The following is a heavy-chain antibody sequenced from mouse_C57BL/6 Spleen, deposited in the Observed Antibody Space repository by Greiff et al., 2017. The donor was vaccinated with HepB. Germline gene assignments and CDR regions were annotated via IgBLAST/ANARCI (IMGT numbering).Heavy chain of an antibody. V-gene: IGHV5-9*01. CDR1: GFTFSSYT. D-gene: IGHD2-10*01. Sequence: EVKLVESGGGLVKPGGSLKLSCAASGFTFSSYTMSWVRQTPEKRLEWVATISGGGGNTYYPDSVKGRFTISRDNAKNTLYLQMSSLRSEDTALFYCASLLGWYFDVWGTGTTVTVSS. CDR3: ASLLGWYFDV. CDR2: ISGGGGNT. J-gene: IGHJ1*03.